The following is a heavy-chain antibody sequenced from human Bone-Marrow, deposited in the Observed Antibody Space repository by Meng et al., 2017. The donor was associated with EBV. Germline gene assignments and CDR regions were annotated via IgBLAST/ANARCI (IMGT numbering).Heavy chain of an antibody. CDR1: GFTFSSYS. CDR2: VSTTGGST. CDR3: AKERGTGAWDFDL. D-gene: IGHD2-8*02. V-gene: IGHV3-23*04. Sequence: EVGLVAAGGGLVQPGGSLRLPCTASGFTFSSYSVSWVRQAPGKGLEWVSTVSTTGGSTFYADSVKGRFSASRDNSNNKVYLQMNSLRAEDAAVYYCAKERGTGAWDFDLWGRGTLVTVSS. J-gene: IGHJ2*01.